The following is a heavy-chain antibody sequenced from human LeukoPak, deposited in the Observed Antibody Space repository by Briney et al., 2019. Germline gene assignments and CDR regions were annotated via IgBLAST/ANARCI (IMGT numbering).Heavy chain of an antibody. CDR2: IYYSGST. D-gene: IGHD6-19*01. V-gene: IGHV4-39*01. CDR3: VGYSSGWFDY. Sequence: SETLSLTGTVSGGSISSSSYYWGWIRHPPGKGLEWIGSIYYSGSTYYNPSLKSRVTISVDTSKNQFSLKLSSVTAADTAVYYCVGYSSGWFDYWGQGTLVTVSS. CDR1: GGSISSSSYY. J-gene: IGHJ4*02.